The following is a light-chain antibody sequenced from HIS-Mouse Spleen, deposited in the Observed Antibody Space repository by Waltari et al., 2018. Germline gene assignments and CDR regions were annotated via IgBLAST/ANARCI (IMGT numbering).Light chain of an antibody. CDR2: EGS. CDR3: CSYAGSSTFEV. J-gene: IGLJ2*01. CDR1: SRYVWCSNL. Sequence: QSALTQPAPVSGSPGQSIPIPCTGTSRYVWCSNLVPLYQQHPGKAPKLMIYEGSKRPSGVSNRFSGSKSGNTASLTISGLQAEDEADYYCCSYAGSSTFEVFGGGTKLTVL. V-gene: IGLV2-23*03.